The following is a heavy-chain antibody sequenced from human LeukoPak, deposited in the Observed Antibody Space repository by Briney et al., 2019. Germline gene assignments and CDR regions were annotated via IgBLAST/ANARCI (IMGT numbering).Heavy chain of an antibody. CDR1: GFTFSSYS. V-gene: IGHV3-21*01. D-gene: IGHD3-22*01. J-gene: IGHJ4*02. Sequence: GGSLRLSCAASGFTFSSYSMNWVRQAPGKGLEWVSSISSSSSYIYYADSVKGRFTISRDNAKNSLYLRMNSLRAEDTAVYYCARDSRIQLWGYYYDSSGYRGFDYWGQGTLVTVSS. CDR3: ARDSRIQLWGYYYDSSGYRGFDY. CDR2: ISSSSSYI.